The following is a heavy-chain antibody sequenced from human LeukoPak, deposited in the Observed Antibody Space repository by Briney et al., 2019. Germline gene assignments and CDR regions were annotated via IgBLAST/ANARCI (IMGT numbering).Heavy chain of an antibody. CDR2: ISAYNGNT. CDR3: ARDSGYENYYYGMDV. V-gene: IGHV1-18*01. CDR1: GYTFTSYG. D-gene: IGHD5-12*01. J-gene: IGHJ6*02. Sequence: EASVKVFCKASGYTFTSYGISWVRQAPGQGLEWMGWISAYNGNTNYAQKLQGRVTMTTDTSTSTAYMELRSLRSDDTAVYYCARDSGYENYYYGMDVWGQGTTVTVSS.